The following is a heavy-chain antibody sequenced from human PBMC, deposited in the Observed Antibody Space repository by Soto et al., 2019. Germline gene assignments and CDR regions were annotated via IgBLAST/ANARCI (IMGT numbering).Heavy chain of an antibody. CDR2: TYYGSKWSY. J-gene: IGHJ5*02. CDR3: AKGWLRVGLDT. CDR1: WDSVSISSTS. D-gene: IGHD6-19*01. V-gene: IGHV6-1*01. Sequence: SHTLXLTCAISWDSVSISSTSFNFIRQSPSRFLEWLGRTYYGSKWSYDYAVSVRSRISINPDTSKNQLSPQLNSVTPEDKDVYYCAKGWLRVGLDTWGPGTLVTV.